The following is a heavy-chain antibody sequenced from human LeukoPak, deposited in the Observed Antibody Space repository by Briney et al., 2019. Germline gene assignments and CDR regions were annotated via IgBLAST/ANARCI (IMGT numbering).Heavy chain of an antibody. CDR1: GYSISSGYY. V-gene: IGHV4-38-2*02. CDR3: ARLRYYYGSGGDEYYFDY. D-gene: IGHD3-10*01. J-gene: IGHJ4*02. CDR2: IYHSGST. Sequence: SETLSLTCTVSGYSISSGYYWGWIRQPPGKGLEWIGSIYHSGSTYYNPSLKSRVTISVDTSKNQFSLKLSSVTAADTAVYYCARLRYYYGSGGDEYYFDYWGQGTLVAVSS.